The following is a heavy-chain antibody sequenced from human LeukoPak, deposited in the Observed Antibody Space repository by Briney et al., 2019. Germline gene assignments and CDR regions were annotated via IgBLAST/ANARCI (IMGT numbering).Heavy chain of an antibody. CDR2: IHSDGTTS. V-gene: IGHV3-74*01. J-gene: IGHJ4*02. CDR1: GFTFSDYW. Sequence: GGSLRLSCAASGFTFSDYWMYWVRRGPGKGLVWVSSIHSDGTTSTYADSVKGRFTISRDNANNTLYLQMNSLRGEDTAVYYCARENDPRISAASAPHYWGQGSLVTVSS. CDR3: ARENDPRISAASAPHY. D-gene: IGHD2-15*01.